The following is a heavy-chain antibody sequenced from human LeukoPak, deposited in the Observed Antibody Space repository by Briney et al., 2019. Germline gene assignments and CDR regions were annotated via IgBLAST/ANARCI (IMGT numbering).Heavy chain of an antibody. V-gene: IGHV3-48*02. Sequence: GGSLRLSCAASGFTFGFYGMNWVRQAPGKELEWVSYIRSSSTTIYYADSVKGRFTISRDNAKNSLYLQMNSLRDEDTAVYYCARDFWSGYSDAFDIWGQGTMVTVSS. J-gene: IGHJ3*02. CDR3: ARDFWSGYSDAFDI. D-gene: IGHD3-3*01. CDR1: GFTFGFYG. CDR2: IRSSSTTI.